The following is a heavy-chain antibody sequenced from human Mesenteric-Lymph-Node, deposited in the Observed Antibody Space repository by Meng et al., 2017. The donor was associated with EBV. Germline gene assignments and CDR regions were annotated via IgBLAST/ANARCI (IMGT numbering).Heavy chain of an antibody. Sequence: GSQMKKPGESLRISGKGAGYSFTSYWIGWWRQMPGKGLEWMGIIYPGDSDTRYSPSFQGQVTISADKSISTAYLQWSSLKASDTAMYYCARQQGNSGGDYWGQGTLVTVSS. D-gene: IGHD4-23*01. CDR2: IYPGDSDT. CDR1: GYSFTSYW. CDR3: ARQQGNSGGDY. J-gene: IGHJ4*02. V-gene: IGHV5-51*01.